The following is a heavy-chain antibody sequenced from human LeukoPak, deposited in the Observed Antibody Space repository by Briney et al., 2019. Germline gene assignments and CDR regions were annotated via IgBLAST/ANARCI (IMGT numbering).Heavy chain of an antibody. D-gene: IGHD6-13*01. CDR1: GGSISSYY. Sequence: PSETLSLTCTVSGGSISSYYWSWIRQPPGKGLEWIGYIYYSGGTNYNLSLKSRVTISVDTSKNQFSLKLSSVTAADTAVYYCARRTAAGNYFDYWGQGTLVTVSS. J-gene: IGHJ4*02. CDR2: IYYSGGT. CDR3: ARRTAAGNYFDY. V-gene: IGHV4-59*08.